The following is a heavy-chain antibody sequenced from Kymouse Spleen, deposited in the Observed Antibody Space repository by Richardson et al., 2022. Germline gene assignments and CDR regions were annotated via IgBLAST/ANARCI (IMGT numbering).Heavy chain of an antibody. J-gene: IGHJ4*02. Sequence: QVQLVESGGGVVQPGRSLRLSCAASGFTFSSYGMHWVRQAPGKGLEWVAVISYDGSNKYYADSVKGRFTISRDNSKNTLYLQMNSLRAEDTAVYYCAKGRPYSSGPFDYWGQGTLVTVSS. CDR1: GFTFSSYG. CDR2: ISYDGSNK. D-gene: IGHD6-19*01. CDR3: AKGRPYSSGPFDY. V-gene: IGHV3-30*18.